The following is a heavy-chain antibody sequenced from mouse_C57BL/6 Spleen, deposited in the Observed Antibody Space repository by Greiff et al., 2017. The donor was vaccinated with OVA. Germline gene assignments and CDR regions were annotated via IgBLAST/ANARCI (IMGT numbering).Heavy chain of an antibody. CDR1: GYAFTNYL. V-gene: IGHV1-54*01. J-gene: IGHJ2*01. CDR2: INPGSGGT. D-gene: IGHD2-4*01. Sequence: VKLQESGAELVRPGTSVKVSCKASGYAFTNYLIEWVKQRPGQGLEWIGVINPGSGGTNYNEKFKGKATLTADKSSSTAYMQLSSLTSEDSAVYFCAKRGYDYDGEDYWGRGTTLTVSS. CDR3: AKRGYDYDGEDY.